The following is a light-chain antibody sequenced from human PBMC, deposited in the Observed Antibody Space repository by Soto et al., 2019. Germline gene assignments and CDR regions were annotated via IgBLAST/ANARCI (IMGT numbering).Light chain of an antibody. CDR2: GTS. V-gene: IGKV1-39*01. CDR3: QQSHSTPRT. CDR1: QNIAGY. Sequence: DIQMTQSPSSLSASVGDRVTITCRASQNIAGYLNWYQQKPGEAPKLLIYGTSTLQSGVPSRLSGSGSGADYTLTISSLQPEDFATYSCQQSHSTPRTFGQGTKVEIK. J-gene: IGKJ1*01.